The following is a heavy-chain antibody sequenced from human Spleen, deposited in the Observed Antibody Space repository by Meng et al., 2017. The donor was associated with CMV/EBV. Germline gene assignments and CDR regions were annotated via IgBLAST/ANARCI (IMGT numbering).Heavy chain of an antibody. V-gene: IGHV3-43D*03. CDR2: INWDGGST. D-gene: IGHD6-6*01. Sequence: GESLKISCAASGFTFDDYAMHWVRQAPGKCLEWVSLINWDGGSTYYADSVKGRFTISRDNSKNTLYLQMNSLRAEDTAVYYCARSLSLSIAWYSSSSDYYYYGMDVWGQGTTVTVSS. J-gene: IGHJ6*02. CDR1: GFTFDDYA. CDR3: ARSLSLSIAWYSSSSDYYYYGMDV.